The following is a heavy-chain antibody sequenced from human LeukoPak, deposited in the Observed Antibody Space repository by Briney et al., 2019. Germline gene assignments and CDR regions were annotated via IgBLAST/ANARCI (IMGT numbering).Heavy chain of an antibody. V-gene: IGHV3-21*01. CDR2: ISSSSSYI. J-gene: IGHJ4*02. CDR1: GFTFSSYS. Sequence: GGSLRLSCAASGFTFSSYSMNWVRQAPGKGLERVSSISSSSSYIYYADSVKGRFTISRDNAKNSLYLQMNSLRAEDTAVYYCARGPGISWIQLWLFDYWGQGTLVTVSS. CDR3: ARGPGISWIQLWLFDY. D-gene: IGHD5-18*01.